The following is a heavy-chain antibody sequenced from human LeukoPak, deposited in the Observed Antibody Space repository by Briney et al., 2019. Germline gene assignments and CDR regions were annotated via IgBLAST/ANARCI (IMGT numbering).Heavy chain of an antibody. CDR2: ISSSSSYI. CDR1: GFTFSSYS. Sequence: GGSLRLSCAASGFTFSSYSMNWVRQAPGKGLEWVSSISSSSSYIYYADSVKGRFTISRDNSKNTLYLQMNSLRAEDTAVYYCAKDLFSYYYDSSGYPGAIDYWGQGTLVTVSS. D-gene: IGHD3-22*01. V-gene: IGHV3-21*01. CDR3: AKDLFSYYYDSSGYPGAIDY. J-gene: IGHJ4*02.